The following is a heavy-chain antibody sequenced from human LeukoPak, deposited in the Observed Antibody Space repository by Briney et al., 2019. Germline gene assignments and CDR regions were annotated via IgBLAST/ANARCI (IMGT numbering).Heavy chain of an antibody. D-gene: IGHD1-26*01. CDR2: IKQDGSTK. CDR1: GFTFTNSW. J-gene: IGHJ4*02. Sequence: GGSLRLSCAASGFTFTNSWMAWVRQAPGKGLEWVVNIKQDGSTKHYADSLKGRFTISRDNPKNSLYLQMNSLRADDTAVYYCARDTDGSLDYWGQGILVTVAS. V-gene: IGHV3-7*01. CDR3: ARDTDGSLDY.